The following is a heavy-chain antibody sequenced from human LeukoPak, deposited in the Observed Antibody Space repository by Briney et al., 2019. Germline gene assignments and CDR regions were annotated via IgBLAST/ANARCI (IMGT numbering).Heavy chain of an antibody. CDR3: ARGYSNYVGWFDP. J-gene: IGHJ5*02. CDR1: GYTFTSYD. CDR2: MNPNSGNT. D-gene: IGHD4-11*01. Sequence: APVKVSCKASGYTFTSYDINWVRQATGQGLEWMGWMNPNSGNTGYAQKFQGRVTITRNTSISTAYMELSSLRSEDTAVYYCARGYSNYVGWFDPWGQGTLVTVSS. V-gene: IGHV1-8*03.